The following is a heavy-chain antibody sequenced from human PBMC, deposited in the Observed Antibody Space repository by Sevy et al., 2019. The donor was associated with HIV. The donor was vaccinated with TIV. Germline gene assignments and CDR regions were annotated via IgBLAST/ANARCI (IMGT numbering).Heavy chain of an antibody. CDR1: GFSFSNYW. J-gene: IGHJ4*02. V-gene: IGHV3-7*04. Sequence: GGSLRLSCAASGFSFSNYWMHWVRQAPGKGLEWVANIKQDESEKYYVASVKGRFTISRDNAKNSLYLQMNSLRPEDTAVYYCARGNSGSFDYWGQGPLVTVSS. D-gene: IGHD3-22*01. CDR3: ARGNSGSFDY. CDR2: IKQDESEK.